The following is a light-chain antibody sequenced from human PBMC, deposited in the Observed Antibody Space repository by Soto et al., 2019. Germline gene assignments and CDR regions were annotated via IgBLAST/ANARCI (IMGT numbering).Light chain of an antibody. J-gene: IGKJ5*01. CDR1: QSVSSSY. CDR2: GAS. V-gene: IGKV3-20*01. Sequence: EIVLTQSPDTLSLSPGERATLSCRASQSVSSSYLAWYQQKPGQAPRLLIYGASSRATGIPDRFSGSGSGTDFTLTISRLEPEDFAMYYCHQYGISPPVTFGQGTRLEIK. CDR3: HQYGISPPVT.